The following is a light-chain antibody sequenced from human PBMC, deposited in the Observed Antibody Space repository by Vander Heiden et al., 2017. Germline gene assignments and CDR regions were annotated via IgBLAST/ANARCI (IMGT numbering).Light chain of an antibody. CDR1: KLGDKY. CDR2: QDS. CDR3: QEWDSSTEVV. J-gene: IGLJ1*01. Sequence: SYALTPPPSVCVSPGHTPRLPCSGDKLGDKYACWYQQKQGQHPGLVIEQDSKRPSGIPERGFASNYGKNATTLTIGTQAMNDADDYCQEWDSSTEVVFGTGTKVTVL. V-gene: IGLV3-1*01.